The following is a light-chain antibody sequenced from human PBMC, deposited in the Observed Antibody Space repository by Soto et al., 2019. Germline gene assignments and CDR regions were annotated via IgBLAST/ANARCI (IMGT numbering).Light chain of an antibody. CDR1: QSVSGY. V-gene: IGKV3-11*01. J-gene: IGKJ5*01. CDR2: DAS. Sequence: EIVLTHSPATLSLSPWEIATLSCRASQSVSGYLAWYQQKPGQAPRLLIYDASKRATGIPARFSGSGFGTDFTPTISSLEPEDFAVYYCQQRSNWPITFGQGTRLEIK. CDR3: QQRSNWPIT.